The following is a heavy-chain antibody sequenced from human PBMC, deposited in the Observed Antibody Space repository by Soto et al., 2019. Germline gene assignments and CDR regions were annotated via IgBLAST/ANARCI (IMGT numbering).Heavy chain of an antibody. V-gene: IGHV1-18*01. D-gene: IGHD6-6*01. Sequence: QVLLVQSGAEVKKPGASVKVSCKASGCTFTTYAISWVRQAPGQGLEWMGWISGYNGDTNYAQRLQGRVTMTTDTSTNTAYMELRSLKSDDTAIYYCARAGSSSSPPDFWGQGTLVTVSS. CDR3: ARAGSSSSPPDF. CDR2: ISGYNGDT. CDR1: GCTFTTYA. J-gene: IGHJ4*02.